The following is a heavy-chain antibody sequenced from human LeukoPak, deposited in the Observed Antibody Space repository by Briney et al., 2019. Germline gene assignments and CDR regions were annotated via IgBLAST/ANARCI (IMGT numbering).Heavy chain of an antibody. J-gene: IGHJ4*02. D-gene: IGHD1-1*01. CDR2: IKQDGSEK. CDR1: GFTFSSYW. Sequence: GGSLRLPCAASGFTFSSYWMSWVRQAPGKGLEWVANIKQDGSEKYYVDSVKGRFTISRDNAKNSLYLQMNSLRADDTAVYYCAKKGQADDNGKPDWGQGTLVTVSS. V-gene: IGHV3-7*03. CDR3: AKKGQADDNGKPD.